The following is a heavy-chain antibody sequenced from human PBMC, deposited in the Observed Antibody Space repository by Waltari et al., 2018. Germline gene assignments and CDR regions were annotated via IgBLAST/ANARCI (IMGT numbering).Heavy chain of an antibody. D-gene: IGHD2-2*02. V-gene: IGHV4-38-2*01. CDR2: IYHSGST. Sequence: QVQLQESGPGLVKPSETLSLTCAVSGYSISSGYYWGWIRQPPGKGLEWIGSIYHSGSTYYNPSLKSRVTISVDTSKNQFSLKRGSVTAADTAVYYCARHISYSWFDPWGQGTLVTVSS. CDR3: ARHISYSWFDP. J-gene: IGHJ5*02. CDR1: GYSISSGYY.